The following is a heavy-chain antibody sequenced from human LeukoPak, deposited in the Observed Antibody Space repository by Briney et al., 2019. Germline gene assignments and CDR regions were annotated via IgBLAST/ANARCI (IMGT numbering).Heavy chain of an antibody. CDR2: MNPNSGNT. J-gene: IGHJ3*02. CDR3: ARGAFVPAANAFDI. D-gene: IGHD2-2*01. Sequence: ASVKVSCKASGYTFTSYDINWVRQATGQGLEWMGWMNPNSGNTGYAQKFQGRVTITRNTSISTAYMELSSLRSEDTAVYYCARGAFVPAANAFDIWGQGTMVTVSS. V-gene: IGHV1-8*03. CDR1: GYTFTSYD.